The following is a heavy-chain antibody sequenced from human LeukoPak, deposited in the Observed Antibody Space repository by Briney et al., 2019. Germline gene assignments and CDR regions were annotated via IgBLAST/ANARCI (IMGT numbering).Heavy chain of an antibody. CDR1: GFIVSSNY. CDR2: IYSGGST. Sequence: GGSLRLSCAASGFIVSSNYMSWVRQAPGKGLEWVSVIYSGGSTYYADSVKGRFTISRDNSKNTLYLQMNSLRAEDTAVYYCARGITTGVDYFDYWGQGTLVAVSS. CDR3: ARGITTGVDYFDY. J-gene: IGHJ4*02. V-gene: IGHV3-53*01. D-gene: IGHD4-23*01.